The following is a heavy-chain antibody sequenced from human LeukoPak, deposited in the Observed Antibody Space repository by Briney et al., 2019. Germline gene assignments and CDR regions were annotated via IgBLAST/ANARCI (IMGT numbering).Heavy chain of an antibody. CDR3: AKSILTGSTNFDY. V-gene: IGHV3-30*02. Sequence: GGSLRLSCAASGFTFSSYGMHRVRQAPGKGLEWVAFIRYDGSNKYYADSVKGRFTFSRDNSKNTLYLQMNSLRAEDTAVYYCAKSILTGSTNFDYWGQGTLVTVSS. D-gene: IGHD3-9*01. J-gene: IGHJ4*02. CDR1: GFTFSSYG. CDR2: IRYDGSNK.